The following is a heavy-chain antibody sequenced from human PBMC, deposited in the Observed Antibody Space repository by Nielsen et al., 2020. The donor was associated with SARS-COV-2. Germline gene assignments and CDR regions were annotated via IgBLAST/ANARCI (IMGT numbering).Heavy chain of an antibody. Sequence: ETLSLTCAASGFTFSGSAMHWVRQASGKGLEWVGRIRSKANSYATAYAASVKGRFTISRDDSKNTAYLQMNSLKTEDTAVYYCTSVWFGNARYMDVWGKGTTVTVSS. CDR3: TSVWFGNARYMDV. CDR1: GFTFSGSA. CDR2: IRSKANSYAT. J-gene: IGHJ6*03. V-gene: IGHV3-73*01. D-gene: IGHD3-10*01.